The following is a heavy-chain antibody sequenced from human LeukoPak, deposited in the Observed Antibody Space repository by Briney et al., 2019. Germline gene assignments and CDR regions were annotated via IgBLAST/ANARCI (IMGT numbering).Heavy chain of an antibody. J-gene: IGHJ4*02. CDR3: ARGGYCSSTSCSPTLDY. V-gene: IGHV5-51*01. CDR1: GYSFTSYW. Sequence: GESLKISCKGSGYSFTSYWIGWVRQMPGKGLEWMGIIYPGDSDTRYSPSFQGQVTISADKSISTAYLQWSSLKASDPAMYYCARGGYCSSTSCSPTLDYWGQGTLVTVSS. CDR2: IYPGDSDT. D-gene: IGHD2-2*01.